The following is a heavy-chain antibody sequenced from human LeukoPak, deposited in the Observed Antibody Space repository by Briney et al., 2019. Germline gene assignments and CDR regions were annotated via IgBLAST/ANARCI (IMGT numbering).Heavy chain of an antibody. V-gene: IGHV1-18*01. Sequence: ASVKVSCKASGYTFTSYGISWVRQAPGQGLEWMGWISAYNGNTNYAQKLQGRVTMTTDTSTSTAYMELRSLRSDDTAVYYCARVSYLVDLLDAFDIWGQGTMVTVSS. J-gene: IGHJ3*02. CDR2: ISAYNGNT. CDR1: GYTFTSYG. D-gene: IGHD1-26*01. CDR3: ARVSYLVDLLDAFDI.